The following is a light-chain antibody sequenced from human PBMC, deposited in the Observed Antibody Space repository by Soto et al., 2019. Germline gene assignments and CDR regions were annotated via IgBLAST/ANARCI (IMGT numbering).Light chain of an antibody. CDR1: SSDVGTYNY. CDR2: DVG. V-gene: IGLV2-11*01. J-gene: IGLJ1*01. Sequence: QSVLTQPRSVSGSPGQSVTISCTGTSSDVGTYNYVSWYQHHPGKAPKLMLYDVGKRPSGVPDRFSGSKSGNTASLTISGLQAEDESEYYCSSYAGSNKMVFGTGTKVTVL. CDR3: SSYAGSNKMV.